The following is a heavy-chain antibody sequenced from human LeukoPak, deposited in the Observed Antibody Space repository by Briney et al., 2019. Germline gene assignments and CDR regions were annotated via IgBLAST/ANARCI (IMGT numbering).Heavy chain of an antibody. CDR1: GYRFSTYW. CDR3: ARPNITSYYDSRGYDAFDV. Sequence: PGESLKISCKGSGYRFSTYWIAWARQMPGKGLEWMGIIYPGDSDTRYSPSFQGQVTISADKSVNTAYLQWSRLKASDTAMYYCARPNITSYYDSRGYDAFDVWGQGTMVTVYS. CDR2: IYPGDSDT. V-gene: IGHV5-51*01. J-gene: IGHJ3*01. D-gene: IGHD3-22*01.